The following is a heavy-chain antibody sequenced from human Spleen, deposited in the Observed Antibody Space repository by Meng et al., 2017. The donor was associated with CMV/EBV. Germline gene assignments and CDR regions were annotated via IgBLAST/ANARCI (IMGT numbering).Heavy chain of an antibody. CDR3: ARDHYGSGRGPWYFDL. J-gene: IGHJ2*01. D-gene: IGHD3-10*01. CDR1: GYTFTSYG. V-gene: IGHV1-18*01. Sequence: QGQLGQLGAEVNKPGSSVKVACMASGYTFTSYGISWMRQGPGQGLEWMGLISAYNGNTNDAQKFQGSVNMTRDTSISTAYMELSRLRSDDTAVYYCARDHYGSGRGPWYFDLWGRGTLVTVSS. CDR2: ISAYNGNT.